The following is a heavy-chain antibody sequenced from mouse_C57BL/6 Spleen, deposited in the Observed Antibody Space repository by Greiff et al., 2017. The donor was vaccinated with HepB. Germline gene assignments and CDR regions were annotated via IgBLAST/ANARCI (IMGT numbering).Heavy chain of an antibody. J-gene: IGHJ4*01. V-gene: IGHV1-22*01. D-gene: IGHD4-1*02. CDR1: GYTFTDYN. CDR2: INPNNGGT. CDR3: ASPTGYYAMDY. Sequence: LVEPGASVKMSCKASGYTFTDYNMHWVKQSHGKSLEWIGYINPNNGGTSYNQKFKGKATLTVNKSSSTAYMELRSLTSEDSAVYYCASPTGYYAMDYWGQGTSVTVSS.